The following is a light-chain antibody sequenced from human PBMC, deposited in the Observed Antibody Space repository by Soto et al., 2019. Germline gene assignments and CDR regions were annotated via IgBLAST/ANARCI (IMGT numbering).Light chain of an antibody. J-gene: IGKJ5*01. Sequence: DIQMTQSPSSLSASVGDSVTITCRASQDISNYLAWFQQKPGKAPKSLIYAVSSLQSGVPPKFSGSGSGTDFNLTISGLQPEDSATYYCQQYDVYPITFGQGTRLEI. CDR3: QQYDVYPIT. V-gene: IGKV1-16*02. CDR2: AVS. CDR1: QDISNY.